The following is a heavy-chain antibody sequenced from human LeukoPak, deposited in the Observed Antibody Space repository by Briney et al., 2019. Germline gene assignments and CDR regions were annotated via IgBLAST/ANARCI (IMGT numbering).Heavy chain of an antibody. CDR2: INHSGST. J-gene: IGHJ5*02. Sequence: SETLSLTCAVYSGSFSGYYWSWIRQPPGKGLEWIGEINHSGSTNYNPSLKSRVTISVDTSKNQFSLKLSSVTAADTAVYYCAREVVAARYNWFDPWGQGTLVTVSS. D-gene: IGHD2-15*01. CDR1: SGSFSGYY. CDR3: AREVVAARYNWFDP. V-gene: IGHV4-34*01.